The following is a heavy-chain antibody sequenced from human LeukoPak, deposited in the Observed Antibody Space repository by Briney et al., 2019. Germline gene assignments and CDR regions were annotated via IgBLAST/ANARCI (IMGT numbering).Heavy chain of an antibody. D-gene: IGHD5-18*01. CDR1: GFTFTNYA. J-gene: IGHJ4*02. V-gene: IGHV3-23*01. Sequence: GGSLRLSCAASGFTFTNYAMSWVRQAPGEGLEWVSVISGSGSGTYYADSVKGRFTISRDDSKNTLYLQMNSLRAEDTAVYFCAKDSASYGRFDYWGQGNLVTVSS. CDR3: AKDSASYGRFDY. CDR2: ISGSGSGT.